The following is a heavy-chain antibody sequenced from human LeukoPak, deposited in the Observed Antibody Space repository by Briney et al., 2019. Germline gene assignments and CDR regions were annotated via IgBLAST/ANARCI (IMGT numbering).Heavy chain of an antibody. J-gene: IGHJ6*02. D-gene: IGHD3-16*01. CDR1: GFTFSSYW. V-gene: IGHV3-7*03. Sequence: GGSLRLSCAASGFTFSSYWMNWARQAPGKGLEWVASINHNGDVNYYVDSVKGRFTISKDNAKNSLYLQMSNLRAEDTAVYFCARGGGLDVWGQGATVTVSS. CDR3: ARGGGLDV. CDR2: INHNGDVN.